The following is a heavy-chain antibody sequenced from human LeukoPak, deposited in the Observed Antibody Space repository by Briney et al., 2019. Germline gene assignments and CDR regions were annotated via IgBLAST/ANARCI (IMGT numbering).Heavy chain of an antibody. Sequence: GGSLRLSCAASGFTFSSYAMHWVRQAPGKGLEWVAVISYDGSNKYYADSVKGRFTISRDNSKSTLYLQMNSLRAEDTAVYYCAGGNYWGQGTLVTVSS. CDR2: ISYDGSNK. V-gene: IGHV3-30*04. CDR1: GFTFSSYA. J-gene: IGHJ4*02. CDR3: AGGNY.